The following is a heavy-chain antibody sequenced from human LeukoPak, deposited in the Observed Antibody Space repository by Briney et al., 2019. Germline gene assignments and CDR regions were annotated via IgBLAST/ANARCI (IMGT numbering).Heavy chain of an antibody. J-gene: IGHJ4*02. CDR2: ISYDGSNK. D-gene: IGHD2-21*02. Sequence: GRSLRLSCATSGFTFSTSGIHWVRHAPGKGLEWVALISYDGSNKYYADSVKGRFTISRDNSKNTLYLQMNSLRAEDTAVYYCAKAVTATTIDYWGQGTLVTVSS. V-gene: IGHV3-30*18. CDR1: GFTFSTSG. CDR3: AKAVTATTIDY.